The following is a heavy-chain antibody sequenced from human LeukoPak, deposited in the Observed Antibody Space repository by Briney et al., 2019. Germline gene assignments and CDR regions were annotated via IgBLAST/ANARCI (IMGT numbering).Heavy chain of an antibody. J-gene: IGHJ2*01. D-gene: IGHD3-3*01. CDR2: IYYSGST. V-gene: IGHV4-59*01. Sequence: SETLSLTCTVSGGSISSYYWSWIRQPPGKGLEWIGYIYYSGSTNYNPSLKSRVTISVDTSKNQFSLKLSSVTAADTAVYYCAGRNYDFWSGYYTIPNWYFDLWRRGTLVTVSS. CDR3: AGRNYDFWSGYYTIPNWYFDL. CDR1: GGSISSYY.